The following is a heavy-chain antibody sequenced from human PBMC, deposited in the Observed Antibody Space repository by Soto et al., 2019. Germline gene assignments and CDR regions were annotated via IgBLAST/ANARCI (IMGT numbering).Heavy chain of an antibody. J-gene: IGHJ5*02. CDR3: ARVLDYDYVWGSYPLNWFDP. V-gene: IGHV3-21*01. D-gene: IGHD3-16*02. Sequence: GGSMSLSCAASGFTFSSYIMNWVRQDPGKGLEWVSSISSSSSYIYYADSVKGRFTISRDNAKNSLYLQMNSLRAEDTAVYYCARVLDYDYVWGSYPLNWFDPWGQGTLVTVSS. CDR2: ISSSSSYI. CDR1: GFTFSSYI.